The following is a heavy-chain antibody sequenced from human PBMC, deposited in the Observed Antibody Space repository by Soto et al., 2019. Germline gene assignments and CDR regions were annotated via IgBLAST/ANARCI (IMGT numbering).Heavy chain of an antibody. D-gene: IGHD2-2*01. CDR2: INPSGGIT. Sequence: ASVKVSCKASGYTLTSYYLHWVRQAPGQGPEWMGIINPSGGITNDAQKFQDRVTMTSDTSTSTVYMELSSLRSEDTAVYYCARGISTTRYYYYYGMDVWGQGTTVTISS. V-gene: IGHV1-46*01. CDR3: ARGISTTRYYYYYGMDV. CDR1: GYTLTSYY. J-gene: IGHJ6*02.